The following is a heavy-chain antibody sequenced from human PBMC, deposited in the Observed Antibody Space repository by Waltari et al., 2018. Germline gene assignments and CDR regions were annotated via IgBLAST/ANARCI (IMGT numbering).Heavy chain of an antibody. CDR3: ARPSLGQYYFYGMEV. Sequence: QVQLVQSGGEVKKPGASVKVSCTASGYSFTNYAISWVRQAHGQWLEWMGWIRADTGNTIYAQNPQGRVTLTADTSSSTAYMGLRSLRSDDTAVYYCARPSLGQYYFYGMEVWGQGTTVTVSS. J-gene: IGHJ6*02. CDR1: GYSFTNYA. CDR2: IRADTGNT. V-gene: IGHV1-18*01. D-gene: IGHD1-26*01.